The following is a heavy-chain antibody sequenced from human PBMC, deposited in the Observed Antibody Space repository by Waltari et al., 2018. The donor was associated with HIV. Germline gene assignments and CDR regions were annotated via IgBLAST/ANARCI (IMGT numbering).Heavy chain of an antibody. V-gene: IGHV4-61*02. Sequence: QVQLQESGPGLVDPSQTLSPTSTVSGGPLTSGCYSWCWRQPPAGQGLEWMGCVYTSGTTNSNPSLKSRVTISVNTSKNQISLKMRSVTAADTAVYYCARVSLAGWFDPWGQGTLVTVSS. CDR2: VYTSGTT. CDR1: GGPLTSGCYS. D-gene: IGHD6-19*01. CDR3: ARVSLAGWFDP. J-gene: IGHJ5*02.